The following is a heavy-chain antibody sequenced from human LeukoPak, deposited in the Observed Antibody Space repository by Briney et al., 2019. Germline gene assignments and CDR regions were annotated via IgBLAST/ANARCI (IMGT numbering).Heavy chain of an antibody. CDR3: ARRKDSSGYFGRMGWFDP. CDR1: AGSISNYY. V-gene: IGHV4-59*12. D-gene: IGHD3-22*01. Sequence: SETLSLTCTVSAGSISNYYWSWIRQPPGKGLEWIGYIYYSGSTNYNPSLKSRVTISIDTSKNQFSLKLSSVTAADTAVYYCARRKDSSGYFGRMGWFDPWGQGTLVTVSS. J-gene: IGHJ5*02. CDR2: IYYSGST.